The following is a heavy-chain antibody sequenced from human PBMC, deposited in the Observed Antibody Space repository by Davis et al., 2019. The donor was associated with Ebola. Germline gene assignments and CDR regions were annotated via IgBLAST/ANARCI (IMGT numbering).Heavy chain of an antibody. CDR3: VPGTWI. Sequence: GGSLRLSCVASGFTFNTYWMSWVRQAPGKGLEWVANIKEDGSEKYYVESVKGRFTISRDNARKSLYLQMDSLRDEDTAIYYCVPGTWIRGQGTLVTVSS. V-gene: IGHV3-7*01. CDR2: IKEDGSEK. D-gene: IGHD5-18*01. CDR1: GFTFNTYW. J-gene: IGHJ4*02.